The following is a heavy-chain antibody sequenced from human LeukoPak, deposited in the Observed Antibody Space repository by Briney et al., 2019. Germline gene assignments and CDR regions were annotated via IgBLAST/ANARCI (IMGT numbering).Heavy chain of an antibody. CDR2: ISYDGSNK. CDR1: GFTFSSYG. V-gene: IGHV3-30*03. Sequence: GRSLRLSCAASGFTFSSYGMHWVRQAPGKGLEWVAVISYDGSNKYYADSVKGRFTISRDNSKNTLYLQMNSLRAEDTAVYYCARDCFRDSSGYCDYWGQGTLVTVSS. CDR3: ARDCFRDSSGYCDY. J-gene: IGHJ4*02. D-gene: IGHD3-22*01.